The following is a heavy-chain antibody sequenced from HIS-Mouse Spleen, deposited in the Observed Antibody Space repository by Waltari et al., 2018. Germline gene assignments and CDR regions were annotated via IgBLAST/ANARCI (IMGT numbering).Heavy chain of an antibody. CDR1: GFTVSSNY. Sequence: EVQLVETGGGLSHPGGSLRLSCAASGFTVSSNYISWVLPAPGNGLEWVSVIYSGGSTYYADSVKGRFTISRDNSKKTLYLQMNSLRAEDTAVYYCARHYYYGSGSYYFDYWGQGTLVTVSS. J-gene: IGHJ4*02. CDR2: IYSGGST. V-gene: IGHV3-53*02. CDR3: ARHYYYGSGSYYFDY. D-gene: IGHD3-10*01.